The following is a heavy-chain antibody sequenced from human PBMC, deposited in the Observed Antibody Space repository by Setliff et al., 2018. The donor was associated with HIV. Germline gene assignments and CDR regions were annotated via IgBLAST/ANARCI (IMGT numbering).Heavy chain of an antibody. Sequence: SETLSLTCTVSGGSISSGSNYWSWTRQPAGKGLEWIGHIYTSVSTNYNPALKSRVTISVDTSKNQFSLRLTSVTAADTAVYFCARVETTVTSRLDYWGQGTLVTVSS. CDR2: IYTSVST. CDR1: GGSISSGSNY. V-gene: IGHV4-61*09. D-gene: IGHD4-17*01. J-gene: IGHJ4*02. CDR3: ARVETTVTSRLDY.